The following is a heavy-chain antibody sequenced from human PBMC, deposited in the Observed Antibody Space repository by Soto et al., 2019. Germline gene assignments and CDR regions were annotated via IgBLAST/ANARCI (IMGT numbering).Heavy chain of an antibody. CDR1: GGSFSGYY. CDR2: INHSGST. V-gene: IGHV4-34*01. CDR3: ARTRDGYNPHDAFDI. Sequence: QVQLQQWGAGLLKPSETLSLTCAVYGGSFSGYYWSWIRQPPGKGLEWIGEINHSGSTNYNPSRKSRVTISVDRSKNQCSLKLSSVTAADTAVYYCARTRDGYNPHDAFDIWGQGTMVTVSS. J-gene: IGHJ3*02. D-gene: IGHD5-12*01.